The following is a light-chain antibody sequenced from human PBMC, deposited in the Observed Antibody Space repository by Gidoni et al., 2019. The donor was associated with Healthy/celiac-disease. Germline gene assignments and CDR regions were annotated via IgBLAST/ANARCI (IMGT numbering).Light chain of an antibody. CDR2: AAS. V-gene: IGKV1-39*01. CDR3: QQSYSTPGA. J-gene: IGKJ3*01. CDR1: QSISSY. Sequence: DIQLTQSPSSLSASVGDRVTITCRASQSISSYLNWYQQKPGKAPKLLIYAASSLQSGVPSRFSGSGSGTDVTLTISSMQPEEFATYYCQQSYSTPGAFGPXTKVDIK.